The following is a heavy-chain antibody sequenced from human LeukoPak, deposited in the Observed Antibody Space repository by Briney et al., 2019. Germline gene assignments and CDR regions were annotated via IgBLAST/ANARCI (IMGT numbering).Heavy chain of an antibody. Sequence: GGSLRLSCAASGFTFSTYAMHWVRQAPGKGLEYVSAISSDGDSTYYANSVEGRFTISRDNSKNTLYLQMGSLRAEDMAVYYCARSEQQDFGDYEFDYWGQGTLVTVSS. CDR2: ISSDGDST. V-gene: IGHV3-64*01. D-gene: IGHD4-17*01. J-gene: IGHJ4*02. CDR1: GFTFSTYA. CDR3: ARSEQQDFGDYEFDY.